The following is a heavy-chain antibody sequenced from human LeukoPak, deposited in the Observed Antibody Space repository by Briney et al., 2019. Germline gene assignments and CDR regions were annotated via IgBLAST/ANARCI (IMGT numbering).Heavy chain of an antibody. V-gene: IGHV1-3*01. CDR1: GYTFTTYT. CDR2: INAGNGNT. D-gene: IGHD3-3*01. J-gene: IGHJ6*02. CDR3: ARANDFWSGYYYGMDV. Sequence: ASEKVSCKASGYTFTTYTIHWVRQAPGQRLEWMGWINAGNGNTKYSQHFQGRVTITRDTSASTAYMELSSLRSEDTAVYYCARANDFWSGYYYGMDVWGQGTTVTVSS.